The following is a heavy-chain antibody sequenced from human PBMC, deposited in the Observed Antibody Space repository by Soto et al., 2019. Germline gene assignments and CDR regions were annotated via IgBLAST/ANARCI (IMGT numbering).Heavy chain of an antibody. CDR3: ARELSYGDPFDY. J-gene: IGHJ4*02. D-gene: IGHD4-17*01. Sequence: QVPLVESGGGVVQPGRSLRLSCAASGFTFSSYAMHWVRQAPGKGLEWVAAISYDGSNKYYADSVKGRFTISRDNSKNTLYLQMNSLRTEDTGVYYCARELSYGDPFDYWGQGTLVTVPS. CDR2: ISYDGSNK. CDR1: GFTFSSYA. V-gene: IGHV3-30-3*01.